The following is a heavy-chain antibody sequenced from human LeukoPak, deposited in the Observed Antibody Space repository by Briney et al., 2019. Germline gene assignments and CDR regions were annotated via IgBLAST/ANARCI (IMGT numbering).Heavy chain of an antibody. V-gene: IGHV1-46*01. Sequence: ASVKVSCKASGYTFTSYYVHWVRQAPGQGLEWMGMINPSTSSTSYAQKFQGRVTMTRDTSTGTVYMELSSLRSEDTAVYYCARDQHYQLPFDYWGRGTLVTVSS. CDR1: GYTFTSYY. D-gene: IGHD1-1*01. CDR3: ARDQHYQLPFDY. J-gene: IGHJ4*02. CDR2: INPSTSST.